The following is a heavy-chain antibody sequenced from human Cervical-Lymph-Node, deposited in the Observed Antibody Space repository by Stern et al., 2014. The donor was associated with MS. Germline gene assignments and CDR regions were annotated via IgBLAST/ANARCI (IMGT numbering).Heavy chain of an antibody. D-gene: IGHD3-9*01. Sequence: VQLLQSGAEVKKPGASVKISCKASGYTFNNYYMHWVRQAPGQGLEWMGIINPSGDSTSYAQKFEGRVIMTRDTSTSTVNMELSSLTSGDTAVYYCARLRGYNVLTGYLDYWGQGTLVTVSS. CDR2: INPSGDST. V-gene: IGHV1-46*02. CDR3: ARLRGYNVLTGYLDY. J-gene: IGHJ4*02. CDR1: GYTFNNYY.